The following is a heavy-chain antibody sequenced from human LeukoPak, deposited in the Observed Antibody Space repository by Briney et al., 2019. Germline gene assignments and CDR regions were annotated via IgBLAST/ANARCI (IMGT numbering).Heavy chain of an antibody. J-gene: IGHJ3*02. D-gene: IGHD3-22*01. V-gene: IGHV1-69*13. CDR1: GYTSTSDY. CDR2: IIPIFGTA. Sequence: GASVKVSCKASGYTSTSDYMHWVRQAPGQWLEWMGGIIPIFGTANYAQKFQGRVTVTADESTSTAYMELSSLRSEDTAVYYCARDHPRPPYDSSGYYRLDIWGQGTMVTVSS. CDR3: ARDHPRPPYDSSGYYRLDI.